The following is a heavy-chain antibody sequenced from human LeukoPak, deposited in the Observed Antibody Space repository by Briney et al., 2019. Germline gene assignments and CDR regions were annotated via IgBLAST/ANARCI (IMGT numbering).Heavy chain of an antibody. CDR2: INHSGST. V-gene: IGHV4-34*01. Sequence: SETLSLTCAVYGGSFSGYYWSWIRQPPGKGLEWIGEINHSGSTNCNPSLKSRVTISVDTSKNQFSLKLSSVTAADTAVYYCARGRPPRTSIAARPGDYWGQGTLVTVSS. J-gene: IGHJ4*02. CDR3: ARGRPPRTSIAARPGDY. D-gene: IGHD6-6*01. CDR1: GGSFSGYY.